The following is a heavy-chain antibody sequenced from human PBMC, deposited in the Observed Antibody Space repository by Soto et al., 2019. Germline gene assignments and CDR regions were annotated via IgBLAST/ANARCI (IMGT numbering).Heavy chain of an antibody. V-gene: IGHV3-23*01. CDR3: AKYSDSSGDYYSGLDV. Sequence: GGSLRLSCAASGVIFSSYSMTWVRQAPGKGLEWVSTIRGSDGSTYYADSVKGRFSISRDNSRSPLYLHMNSLTAADTAVYYCAKYSDSSGDYYSGLDVWGQGTTVTVSS. D-gene: IGHD6-6*01. CDR2: IRGSDGST. CDR1: GVIFSSYS. J-gene: IGHJ6*02.